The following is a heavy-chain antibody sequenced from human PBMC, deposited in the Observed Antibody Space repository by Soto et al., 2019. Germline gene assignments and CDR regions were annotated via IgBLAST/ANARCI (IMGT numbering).Heavy chain of an antibody. J-gene: IGHJ6*02. CDR3: ARVWYRGQIIKSYYYGMDV. Sequence: ASVKVSCKASGGTFSSYAISWVRQAPGQGLEWMGGIIPIFGTANYAQKFQGRVTITADESTSTAYMELSSLRSEDTAVYYCARVWYRGQIIKSYYYGMDVWGQGTTVTVSS. V-gene: IGHV1-69*13. CDR1: GGTFSSYA. CDR2: IIPIFGTA. D-gene: IGHD1-26*01.